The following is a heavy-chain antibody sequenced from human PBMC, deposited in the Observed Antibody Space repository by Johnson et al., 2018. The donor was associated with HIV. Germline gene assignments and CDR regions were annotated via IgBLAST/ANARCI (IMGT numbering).Heavy chain of an antibody. CDR2: ISYDGSNK. D-gene: IGHD6-13*01. Sequence: QVQLVESGGGVVQPGRSLRLSCAASRFTFSSYGMHWVRQAPGKGLEWVAVISYDGSNKYYADSVKGRFTISRDNSKNTLYLQMNSLRAEDTAVYYCAKVSSWYFLRAFDIWGQGTMVTVSS. J-gene: IGHJ3*02. V-gene: IGHV3-30*18. CDR1: RFTFSSYG. CDR3: AKVSSWYFLRAFDI.